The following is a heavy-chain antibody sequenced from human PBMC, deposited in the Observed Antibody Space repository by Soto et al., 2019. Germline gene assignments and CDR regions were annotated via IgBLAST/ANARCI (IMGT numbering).Heavy chain of an antibody. D-gene: IGHD6-6*01. CDR1: GFTFNNYA. CDR2: IRGISSST. Sequence: EVQLLESGGGLVQPGGSLRLSCAASGFTFNNYAMSWVRQAPGKGLEWVSTIRGISSSTYYADSVKGRFTISRDNSKNTLYLQMNSLRAEDTAVYYCAKVRGSSSPHFDYWGQGTLVTVSS. CDR3: AKVRGSSSPHFDY. V-gene: IGHV3-23*01. J-gene: IGHJ4*02.